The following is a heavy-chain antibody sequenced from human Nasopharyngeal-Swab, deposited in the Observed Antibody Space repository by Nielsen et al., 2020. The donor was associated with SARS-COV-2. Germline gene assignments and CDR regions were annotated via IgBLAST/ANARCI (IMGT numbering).Heavy chain of an antibody. CDR3: ARGLEYYGDYEGEVAFDI. CDR1: GFTFSSYE. J-gene: IGHJ3*02. Sequence: GESLKISCAASGFTFSSYEMNWVRQAPGKGLEWVSYISSSGSTIYYADSVKGRFTISRDNAKNSLYLQMNSPRAEDTAVYYCARGLEYYGDYEGEVAFDIWGQGTMVTVSS. CDR2: ISSSGSTI. D-gene: IGHD4-17*01. V-gene: IGHV3-48*03.